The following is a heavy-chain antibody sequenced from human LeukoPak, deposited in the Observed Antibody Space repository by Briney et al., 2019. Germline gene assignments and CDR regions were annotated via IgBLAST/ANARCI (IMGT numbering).Heavy chain of an antibody. D-gene: IGHD1-7*01. Sequence: SETPSLTCAVYGGSFSGYYWSWIRQPPGKGLEWIGEINHSGSTNYNPSLKSRVTISVDTSKNQFSLKLSSVTAADTAVYYCARGLAGTLYYYYYYMDVWGKGTTVTVSS. V-gene: IGHV4-34*01. CDR3: ARGLAGTLYYYYYYMDV. CDR1: GGSFSGYY. CDR2: INHSGST. J-gene: IGHJ6*03.